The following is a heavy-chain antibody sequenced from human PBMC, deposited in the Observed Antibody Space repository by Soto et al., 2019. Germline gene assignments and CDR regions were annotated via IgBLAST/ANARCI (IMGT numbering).Heavy chain of an antibody. V-gene: IGHV3-11*05. Sequence: QVQLVESGGGLVKPGGSLRLSCVASGFTFSDYYMSWIRQAPGKGLEWVSYISSSSSCTNYADSVKGRFTISRDNAKNSLYLQMNSLRAEDTAVYYCARDHHRYSGYDYVDYWGQGTLVTVSS. J-gene: IGHJ4*02. D-gene: IGHD5-12*01. CDR2: ISSSSSCT. CDR1: GFTFSDYY. CDR3: ARDHHRYSGYDYVDY.